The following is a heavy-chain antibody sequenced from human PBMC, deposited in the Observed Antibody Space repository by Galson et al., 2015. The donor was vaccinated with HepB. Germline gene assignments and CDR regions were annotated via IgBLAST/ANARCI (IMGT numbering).Heavy chain of an antibody. D-gene: IGHD3-22*01. CDR2: MFSGGGT. J-gene: IGHJ4*02. CDR1: GFSVSNNY. Sequence: SLRLSCAVSGFSVSNNYMSWVRRAPGKGLECVSTMFSGGGTYYADSVKGRITVSRDNTKNTVYLEMNSLRAEDTAVYYCARDGYDSSGYFDYWGQGTLVTVSS. V-gene: IGHV3-66*02. CDR3: ARDGYDSSGYFDY.